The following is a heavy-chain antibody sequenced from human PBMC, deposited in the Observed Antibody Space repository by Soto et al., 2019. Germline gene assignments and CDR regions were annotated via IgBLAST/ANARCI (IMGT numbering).Heavy chain of an antibody. CDR1: GYTFTGYY. Sequence: ASVKVACKASGYTFTGYYMHWVRQAPGQGLEGMGWINPNSGGTNYAQKFLGWGTMTRDTSISTAYMELSRLRSDDTAVYYCARSGVVVITTEGMDYYYGMDIWGQGTTVTVSS. CDR2: INPNSGGT. V-gene: IGHV1-2*04. D-gene: IGHD3-22*01. CDR3: ARSGVVVITTEGMDYYYGMDI. J-gene: IGHJ6*02.